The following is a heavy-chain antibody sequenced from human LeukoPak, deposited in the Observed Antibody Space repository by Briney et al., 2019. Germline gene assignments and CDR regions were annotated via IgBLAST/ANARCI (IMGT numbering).Heavy chain of an antibody. Sequence: PGGSLRLSCAASGFTFSDYYMSWIRQAPGKGLEWVSYISSSGSTIYYADSVKGRFTISRDNAKNSLYLQMNSLRAEDTAVYYCAREPYSSSSNFHYWGQGTLVTVSS. CDR2: ISSSGSTI. V-gene: IGHV3-11*04. J-gene: IGHJ4*02. D-gene: IGHD6-6*01. CDR1: GFTFSDYY. CDR3: AREPYSSSSNFHY.